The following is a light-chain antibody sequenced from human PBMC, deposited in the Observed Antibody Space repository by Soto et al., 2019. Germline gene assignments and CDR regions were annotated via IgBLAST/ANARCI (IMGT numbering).Light chain of an antibody. CDR1: SSDVGGYNY. V-gene: IGLV2-14*01. CDR3: SSYTSSSPCV. Sequence: QSALTQPASVSGSPGQSITISCTGTSSDVGGYNYVSWYQQHPGKAPKLMIYDVSNRPSGVSNRFSGSKSGNTASLTISGLQAEDEADYYCSSYTSSSPCVSGTGTRSPS. J-gene: IGLJ1*01. CDR2: DVS.